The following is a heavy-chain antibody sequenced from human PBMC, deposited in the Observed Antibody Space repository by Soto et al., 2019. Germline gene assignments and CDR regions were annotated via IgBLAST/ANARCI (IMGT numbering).Heavy chain of an antibody. CDR3: ARDGSGWSRDC. V-gene: IGHV3-21*01. D-gene: IGHD6-19*01. CDR2: ISSSSDYI. Sequence: KPGGSLRLSCAASGFTFGFSSMNWVRQAPGKGLEWVSSISSSSDYIYYADSVKGRFTVSRDNAKNALYLQMNSLRAEDTAVYYCARDGSGWSRDCWGQGTPVTVSS. CDR1: GFTFGFSS. J-gene: IGHJ4*02.